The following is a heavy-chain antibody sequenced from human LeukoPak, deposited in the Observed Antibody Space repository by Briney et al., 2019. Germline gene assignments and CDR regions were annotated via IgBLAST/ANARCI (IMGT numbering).Heavy chain of an antibody. V-gene: IGHV4-59*01. J-gene: IGHJ4*02. CDR3: AQLPGWLRLPDY. Sequence: KPSETLSLTCTVSGGSISSYYWSWIRQPPGKGLEWIGYIYYSGSTNYNPSLKSRVTISVDTSKNQFSLKLSSVTAADTAVYYCAQLPGWLRLPDYWGQGTLVTVSS. D-gene: IGHD5-12*01. CDR1: GGSISSYY. CDR2: IYYSGST.